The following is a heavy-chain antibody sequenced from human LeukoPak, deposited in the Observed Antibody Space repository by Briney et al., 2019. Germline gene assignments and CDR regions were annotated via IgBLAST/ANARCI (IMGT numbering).Heavy chain of an antibody. CDR3: AMGAMVLFY. Sequence: GGSLRLSCAASGFNFNFYVMNWVRQAPGKRLEWVAAISRSGDSTFYADSVKGRFTISRDNSKNTLYLQMNSLRAEDTAVYYCAMGAMVLFYWGQGTLVTVSS. J-gene: IGHJ4*02. D-gene: IGHD5-18*01. V-gene: IGHV3-23*01. CDR1: GFNFNFYV. CDR2: ISRSGDST.